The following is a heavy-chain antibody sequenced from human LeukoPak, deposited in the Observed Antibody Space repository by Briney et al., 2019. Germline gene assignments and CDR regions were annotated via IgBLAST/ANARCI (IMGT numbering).Heavy chain of an antibody. CDR2: ISPGDSDT. V-gene: IGHV5-51*01. D-gene: IGHD6-6*01. J-gene: IGHJ5*02. Sequence: GGSLKISFQASGYRFNTYWIGWVRPMPGKGLEWMGIISPGDSDTRYSPSFQGQVTISADKSINTAYLQWSSLKASDTAMYYCARQGRFSTSSWWFDPWGQGTLVTVSS. CDR3: ARQGRFSTSSWWFDP. CDR1: GYRFNTYW.